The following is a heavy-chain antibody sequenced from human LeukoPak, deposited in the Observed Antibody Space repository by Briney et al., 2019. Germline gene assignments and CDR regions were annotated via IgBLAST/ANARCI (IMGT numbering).Heavy chain of an antibody. CDR3: ARDPGRYCDILNGYYTPYYFQY. Sequence: ASVTVSCKSSGYTFTSYGFCWVRQAPGQGHEWMGWSSTYNADTDYAHKFQGRVTMTTETSTSTAYMELRSLTSDDTAVYYCARDPGRYCDILNGYYTPYYFQYWGQGTLVTVSS. D-gene: IGHD3-9*01. CDR2: SSTYNADT. CDR1: GYTFTSYG. V-gene: IGHV1-18*01. J-gene: IGHJ4*02.